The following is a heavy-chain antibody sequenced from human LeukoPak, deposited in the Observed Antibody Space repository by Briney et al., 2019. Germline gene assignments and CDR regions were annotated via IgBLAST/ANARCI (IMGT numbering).Heavy chain of an antibody. CDR1: GYTFTSYY. J-gene: IGHJ4*02. D-gene: IGHD2-2*01. V-gene: IGHV1-46*01. Sequence: ASVKVSCEASGYTFTSYYMHWVRQAPGQGLEWMGIINPSGGSTSYAQKFQGRVTMTRDTSTSTVYMELSSLRSEDTAVYYCAREEDGSSTSMPPGYFDYWGQGTLVTVSS. CDR3: AREEDGSSTSMPPGYFDY. CDR2: INPSGGST.